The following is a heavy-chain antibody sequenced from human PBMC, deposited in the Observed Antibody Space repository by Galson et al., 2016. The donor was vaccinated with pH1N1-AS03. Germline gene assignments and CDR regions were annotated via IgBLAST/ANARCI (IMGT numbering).Heavy chain of an antibody. D-gene: IGHD4-23*01. CDR3: VRDFRWGGNSGY. CDR2: IYSGGTT. Sequence: SLRLSCAASGFTVSSSHMNWVRQAPGKGLEWVSIIYSGGTTHYADSVKGRFIVSRDNSKNTLYLQMNSLRAEDTAVYYCVRDFRWGGNSGYWGQGTLVTVSS. J-gene: IGHJ4*02. CDR1: GFTVSSSH. V-gene: IGHV3-66*01.